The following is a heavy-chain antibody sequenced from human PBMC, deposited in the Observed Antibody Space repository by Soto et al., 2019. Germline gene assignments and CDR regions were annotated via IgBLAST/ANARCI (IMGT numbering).Heavy chain of an antibody. CDR3: ARGGLELRGYYYGMDV. D-gene: IGHD1-7*01. V-gene: IGHV3-7*01. CDR1: GFTFSSYW. Sequence: QPGGSLRLSCAASGFTFSSYWMSWVRQAPGKGLEWVANIKQDGSEKYYVDSVKGRFTISRDNAKNSLYLQMNSLRAEDTAVYYCARGGLELRGYYYGMDVWGQGTTVTVSS. CDR2: IKQDGSEK. J-gene: IGHJ6*02.